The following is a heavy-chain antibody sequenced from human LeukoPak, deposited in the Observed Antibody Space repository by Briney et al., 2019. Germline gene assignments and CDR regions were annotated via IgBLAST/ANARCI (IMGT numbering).Heavy chain of an antibody. CDR3: ARGYCSGGTCYLVENWFDP. D-gene: IGHD2-15*01. CDR2: INPNSGDT. CDR1: GYTFTVYY. Sequence: ASVKVSCXASGYTFTVYYMYWVRQALGQGLEWMGRINPNSGDTDYAQNFQGRVTMTRDTSISTAYMGLTNLRSDDTAVYYCARGYCSGGTCYLVENWFDPWGQGTLVTISS. V-gene: IGHV1-2*06. J-gene: IGHJ5*02.